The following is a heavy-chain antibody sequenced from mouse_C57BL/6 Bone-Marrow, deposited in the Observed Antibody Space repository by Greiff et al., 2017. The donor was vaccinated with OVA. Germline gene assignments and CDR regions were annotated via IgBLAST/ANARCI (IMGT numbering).Heavy chain of an antibody. Sequence: QVQLQQPGAELVMPGASVKLSCKASGYTFTSYWMHWVKQRPGQGLEWIGEIDPSDSYTNYNQKFKGKSTLTVDKSSSTAYMQLSSLTSEDSAVYYCARGGDYLDDWGPGTTLTVSS. CDR1: GYTFTSYW. CDR3: ARGGDYLDD. V-gene: IGHV1-69*01. CDR2: IDPSDSYT. J-gene: IGHJ2*01.